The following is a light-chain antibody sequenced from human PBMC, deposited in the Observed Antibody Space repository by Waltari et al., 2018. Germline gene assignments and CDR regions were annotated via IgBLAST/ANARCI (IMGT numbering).Light chain of an antibody. CDR3: QQRTSWPPIT. J-gene: IGKJ5*01. CDR2: DAS. Sequence: EIVLTQSPATLSLSPGERATLSCRASESVSTYLGWYQQKPGQAPRLLIYDASSRATGTPARFSGSGSETDFTLTISSIEPEDFAVYYCQQRTSWPPITLGQGTRLEIK. CDR1: ESVSTY. V-gene: IGKV3-11*01.